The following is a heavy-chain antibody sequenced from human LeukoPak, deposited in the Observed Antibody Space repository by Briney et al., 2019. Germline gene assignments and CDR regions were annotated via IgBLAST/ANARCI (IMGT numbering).Heavy chain of an antibody. CDR1: GFSFSDHG. CDR2: MSYDGSNT. J-gene: IGHJ4*02. D-gene: IGHD6-13*01. V-gene: IGHV3-30*03. CDR3: ARDRGSRWFGPIDY. Sequence: RPGRSLRLSCAASGFSFSDHGMHWVRQAPGKGLEWVAVMSYDGSNTYHADSVKGRFTISRDNSKNTLYLQMNSLRAEDTAVYYCARDRGSRWFGPIDYWGQGTLVTVSS.